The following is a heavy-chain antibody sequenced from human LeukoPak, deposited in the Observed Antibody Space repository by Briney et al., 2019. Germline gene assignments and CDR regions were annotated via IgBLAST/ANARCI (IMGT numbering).Heavy chain of an antibody. CDR3: AHVPIAVAGKALRLFDY. Sequence: SGPTLVNPTQTLTLTCTFSGFSLSTSGVGVGWIRQPPGKALEWLSLVYWYDDERYSPSLKSRLTITKDTSKKQVVLTMTNMDPVDTATYYCAHVPIAVAGKALRLFDYWGQGTLVTVSS. J-gene: IGHJ4*02. V-gene: IGHV2-5*01. CDR1: GFSLSTSGVG. D-gene: IGHD6-19*01. CDR2: VYWYDDE.